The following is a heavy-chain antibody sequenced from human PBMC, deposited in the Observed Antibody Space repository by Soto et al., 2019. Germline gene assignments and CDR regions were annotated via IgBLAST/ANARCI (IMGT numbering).Heavy chain of an antibody. CDR2: VYYTGGT. Sequence: QVQLQQSGPGLVKPSETLSLTCTVSSGPSSSHNWGWIRQPPGRGLEWIGYVYYTGGTSYNPSLKSRFTISADTSTNHISLTLISVTAADTAVYYCVRQGIGNLHGLVDVWGQGTTVSVSS. CDR1: SGPSSSHN. V-gene: IGHV4-59*08. CDR3: VRQGIGNLHGLVDV. D-gene: IGHD1-1*01. J-gene: IGHJ6*02.